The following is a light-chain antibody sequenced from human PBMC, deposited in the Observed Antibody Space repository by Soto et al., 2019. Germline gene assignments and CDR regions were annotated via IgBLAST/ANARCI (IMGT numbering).Light chain of an antibody. CDR2: ADN. CDR3: QSYDTSLSGLI. Sequence: QSVLTQTPSVSGAPGQKITMSCTGSSPNIGAGYDVHWYQQLPGAAPRLLIYADNNRPSGVPDRFSASNSGTSASLAITGLQGDDEAVYYCQSYDTSLSGLIFGAGTKLTVL. V-gene: IGLV1-40*01. J-gene: IGLJ2*01. CDR1: SPNIGAGYD.